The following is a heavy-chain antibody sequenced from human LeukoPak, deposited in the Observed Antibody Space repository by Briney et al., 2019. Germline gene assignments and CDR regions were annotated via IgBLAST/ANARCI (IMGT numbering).Heavy chain of an antibody. CDR2: ISYDGSNK. J-gene: IGHJ4*02. D-gene: IGHD3-3*01. V-gene: IGHV3-30-3*01. Sequence: GGSLRLSCAASGFTFSSYAMHWVRQAPGKGLEWVAVISYDGSNKYYADSVKGRFTISRDNSKNTLYLQMNSLRAEDTAVYYCARVVRESGYYIPYWGQGTLVTVSS. CDR1: GFTFSSYA. CDR3: ARVVRESGYYIPY.